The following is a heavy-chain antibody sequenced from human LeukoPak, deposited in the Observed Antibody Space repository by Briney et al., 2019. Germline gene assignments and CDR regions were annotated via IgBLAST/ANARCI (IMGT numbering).Heavy chain of an antibody. CDR2: IIPSDGST. Sequence: ASVKVSCKASGGTFSSYAISWVRQAPGQGLEWMGIIIPSDGSTTYAQKFQGRVTMTRDTSTSTVYMELSSLRSDDTAVYYCAREMGAMAGSHFDYCGQGTLVTVSS. V-gene: IGHV1-46*01. J-gene: IGHJ4*02. D-gene: IGHD6-19*01. CDR3: AREMGAMAGSHFDY. CDR1: GGTFSSYA.